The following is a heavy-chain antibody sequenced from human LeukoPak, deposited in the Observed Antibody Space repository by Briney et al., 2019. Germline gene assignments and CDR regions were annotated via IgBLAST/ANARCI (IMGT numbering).Heavy chain of an antibody. J-gene: IGHJ4*02. Sequence: GGSLRLSCAASGFTFSDIHMSWIRQAPGKGLEWLSYISGSGSTIYYADSVKGRFTISRDNAKNSLSLQMNSLRAEDTAVYYCAREFGWWGQGTLVTVSS. CDR2: ISGSGSTI. D-gene: IGHD3-16*01. CDR3: AREFGW. CDR1: GFTFSDIH. V-gene: IGHV3-11*01.